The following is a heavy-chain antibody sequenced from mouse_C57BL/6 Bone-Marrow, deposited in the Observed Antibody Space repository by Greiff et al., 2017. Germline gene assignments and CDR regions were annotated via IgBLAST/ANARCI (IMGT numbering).Heavy chain of an antibody. D-gene: IGHD1-1*01. Sequence: EVQRVESGEGLVKPGGSLKLSCAASGFTFSSYAMSWVRQTPEKRLEWVAYISSGGDYIYYADTVKGRFTISRDNARNTLYLQMSSLKSEDTAMYYCTRGDGSSPLAMDYWGQGTSVTVSS. J-gene: IGHJ4*01. V-gene: IGHV5-9-1*02. CDR2: ISSGGDYI. CDR1: GFTFSSYA. CDR3: TRGDGSSPLAMDY.